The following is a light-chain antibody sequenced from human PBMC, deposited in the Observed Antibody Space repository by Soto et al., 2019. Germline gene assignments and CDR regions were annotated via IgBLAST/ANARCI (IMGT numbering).Light chain of an antibody. CDR3: QQRSNWPIT. V-gene: IGKV3-11*01. CDR2: GAS. Sequence: EIVMTQSPATLSVSPVETIGRSGRASQSINSDVAWYQQKVGQTPRLLIHGASTRATGIAARFSGSGSGTEFTLTISSLEPEDFAVYYCQQRSNWPITFGQGTRLEI. CDR1: QSINSD. J-gene: IGKJ5*01.